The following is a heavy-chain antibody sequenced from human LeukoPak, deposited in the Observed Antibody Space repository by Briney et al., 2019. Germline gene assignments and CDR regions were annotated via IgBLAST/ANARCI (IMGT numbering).Heavy chain of an antibody. D-gene: IGHD3-10*01. J-gene: IGHJ5*02. Sequence: SVKVSCKASGYTFTYRYLHWVRQAPGQALEWMGWITPFNGNTNYAQKFQDRVTITRDRSMSTAYMELSSLKSEDTAMYYCANSPDSGGLGPWGQGTLVTVSS. CDR1: GYTFTYRY. V-gene: IGHV1-45*02. CDR3: ANSPDSGGLGP. CDR2: ITPFNGNT.